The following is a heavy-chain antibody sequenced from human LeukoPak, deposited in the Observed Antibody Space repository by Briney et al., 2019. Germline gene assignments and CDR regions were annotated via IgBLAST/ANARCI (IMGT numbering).Heavy chain of an antibody. CDR3: ARGFLAGSWYFDL. CDR2: IYYSGST. V-gene: IGHV4-59*01. D-gene: IGHD1-26*01. Sequence: PSETLSLTCTVSGGSLSSYYWTWIRQPPEKGLEWIGSIYYSGSTNYNPSLRSRVTISVEKSKNQFSLKLRSVTAADTAVYYCARGFLAGSWYFDLGGRGTLVSVSS. J-gene: IGHJ2*01. CDR1: GGSLSSYY.